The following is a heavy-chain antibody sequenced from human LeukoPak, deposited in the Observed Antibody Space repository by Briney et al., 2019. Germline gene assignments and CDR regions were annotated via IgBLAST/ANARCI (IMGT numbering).Heavy chain of an antibody. D-gene: IGHD3-22*01. CDR3: ARAYYYDSSDKS. J-gene: IGHJ4*02. V-gene: IGHV4-59*12. CDR1: GGSISSYY. Sequence: SETLSLTCTVSGGSISSYYWSWIRQPPGKGLEWIGYIYYSGSTNYDPSLKSRVTISVDTSKNQFSLKLSSVTAADTAVYYCARAYYYDSSDKSWGQGTLVTVSS. CDR2: IYYSGST.